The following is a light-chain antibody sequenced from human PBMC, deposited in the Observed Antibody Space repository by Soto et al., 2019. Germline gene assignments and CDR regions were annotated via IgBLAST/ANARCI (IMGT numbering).Light chain of an antibody. J-gene: IGLJ3*02. CDR3: CSFAGSYTFWV. Sequence: HSVLTQPRSVSGSPGQSVTISCTGTSSDVGDYNYVSWYQQYPGKAPKLVIYDVSKRPSGVPDRFSGSKSGNTASLTISGLQAEDEADYYCCSFAGSYTFWVFGGGTLLTVL. CDR1: SSDVGDYNY. CDR2: DVS. V-gene: IGLV2-11*01.